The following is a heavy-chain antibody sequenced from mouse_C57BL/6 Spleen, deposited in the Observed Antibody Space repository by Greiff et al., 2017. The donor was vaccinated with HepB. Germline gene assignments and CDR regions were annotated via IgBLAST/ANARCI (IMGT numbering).Heavy chain of an antibody. CDR1: GYTFTDYY. V-gene: IGHV1-26*01. Sequence: EVQLQQSGPELVKPGASVKISCKASGYTFTDYYMNWVKQSHGKSLEWIGDINPNNGGTSYNQKFKGKATLTVDKSSSTAYMELRSLTSEDSAVYYCACVTTVVAFDYWGQGTTLTVSS. CDR2: INPNNGGT. J-gene: IGHJ2*01. D-gene: IGHD1-1*01. CDR3: ACVTTVVAFDY.